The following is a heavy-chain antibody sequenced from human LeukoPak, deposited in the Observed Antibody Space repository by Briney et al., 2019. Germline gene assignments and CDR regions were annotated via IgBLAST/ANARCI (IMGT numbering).Heavy chain of an antibody. Sequence: SETLSLTCAVYGGSFSGYYWSWIRQPPGKGLEWIGEINHSGSTNYNPSLKSRVTISVDTSKNQFSLKLSFVTAADTAVYYCARRRRVATWAPYYYYGMDVWGQGTTVTVSS. D-gene: IGHD5-12*01. CDR1: GGSFSGYY. CDR2: INHSGST. CDR3: ARRRRVATWAPYYYYGMDV. V-gene: IGHV4-34*01. J-gene: IGHJ6*02.